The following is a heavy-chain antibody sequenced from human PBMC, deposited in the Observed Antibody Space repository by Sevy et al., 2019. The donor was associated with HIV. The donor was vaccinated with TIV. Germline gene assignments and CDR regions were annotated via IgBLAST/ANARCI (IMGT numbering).Heavy chain of an antibody. CDR1: GYTFTDYY. J-gene: IGHJ6*02. CDR3: ARDPVAPNPAGMDV. D-gene: IGHD5-12*01. Sequence: AQVKVSCKASGYTFTDYYMHWVRQAPGQGLEWMGRINPNSGDTNFVQKFQGRVTMTRDTSISTAYMELSRLTSDDTAVYYCARDPVAPNPAGMDVWGQGTTVTVSS. V-gene: IGHV1-2*06. CDR2: INPNSGDT.